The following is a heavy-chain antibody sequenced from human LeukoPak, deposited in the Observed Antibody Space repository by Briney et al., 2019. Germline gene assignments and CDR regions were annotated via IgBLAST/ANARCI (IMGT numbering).Heavy chain of an antibody. CDR1: GYTFTSYG. D-gene: IGHD2-2*01. J-gene: IGHJ4*02. CDR3: ARSRHRSTPSVYSTTWFSVDFDY. CDR2: ISAYNGNT. V-gene: IGHV1-18*01. Sequence: GASVKVSCKASGYTFTSYGISWVRQAPGQGLEWMGWISAYNGNTNYVQKLQGRVTTTTDTSTNTAYMELRSLRSDDTAVYYCARSRHRSTPSVYSTTWFSVDFDYWGQGTLVTVSS.